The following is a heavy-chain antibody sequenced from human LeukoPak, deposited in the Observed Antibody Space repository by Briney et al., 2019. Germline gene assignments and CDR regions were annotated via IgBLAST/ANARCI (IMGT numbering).Heavy chain of an antibody. CDR1: GGSNSIYY. J-gene: IGHJ6*03. Sequence: SETLSLTCTVSGGSNSIYYWSWIRQPPEKGLGWIGYIYYSVDTNYNPSLKSRVTISVDTSKNQFSLKLSSVTAADTAVYYCARTTMVRGTYYMDVWGKGTTVTISS. CDR3: ARTTMVRGTYYMDV. D-gene: IGHD3-10*01. CDR2: IYYSVDT. V-gene: IGHV4-59*12.